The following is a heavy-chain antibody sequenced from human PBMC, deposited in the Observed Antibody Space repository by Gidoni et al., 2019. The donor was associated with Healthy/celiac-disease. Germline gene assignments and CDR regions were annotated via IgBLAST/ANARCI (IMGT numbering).Heavy chain of an antibody. CDR1: GFTFSSYA. CDR2: ISGSGGST. CDR3: AKNIIAAAGFYDAFDI. J-gene: IGHJ3*02. V-gene: IGHV3-23*01. Sequence: EVQLLESGGGLVQPGGSLRLSCAASGFTFSSYAMSWVRQAPGKGLELVSAISGSGGSTYYADSVKGRFTISRDNSKNTLYLQMNSLRAEDTAVYYCAKNIIAAAGFYDAFDIWGQGTMVTVSS. D-gene: IGHD6-13*01.